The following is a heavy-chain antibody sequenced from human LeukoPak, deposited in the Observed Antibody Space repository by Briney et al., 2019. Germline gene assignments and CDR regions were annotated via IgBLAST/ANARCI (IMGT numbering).Heavy chain of an antibody. Sequence: PGGSLRLSCTTSGFNFRAYWMGWVRQAPGKGLEWVSVIYSGGSTYYADSVKGRFTISRDNSKNTLYLQMNSLRAEDTAVYYCARDGRSAGDPDAFDIWGQGTMVTVSS. D-gene: IGHD7-27*01. CDR3: ARDGRSAGDPDAFDI. J-gene: IGHJ3*02. CDR2: IYSGGST. CDR1: GFNFRAYW. V-gene: IGHV3-53*01.